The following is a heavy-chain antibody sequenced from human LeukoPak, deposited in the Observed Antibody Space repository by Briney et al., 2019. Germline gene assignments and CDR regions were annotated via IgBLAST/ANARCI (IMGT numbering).Heavy chain of an antibody. J-gene: IGHJ1*01. CDR2: IREDAEKK. V-gene: IGHV3-7*01. CDR3: AKDAQRGFDYSNSLQN. D-gene: IGHD4-11*01. Sequence: GGSLRLSCAASGFLVGDFWMTWVRQAPGKGLEWVANIREDAEKKYYVDSVKGRFAISRDNSKNSVYLQMNSLRAEHTAVYYCAKDAQRGFDYSNSLQNWGQGILVTVSS. CDR1: GFLVGDFW.